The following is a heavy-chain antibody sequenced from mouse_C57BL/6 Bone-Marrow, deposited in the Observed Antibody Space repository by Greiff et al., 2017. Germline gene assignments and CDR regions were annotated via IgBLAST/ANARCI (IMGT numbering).Heavy chain of an antibody. Sequence: VQLKESGGGLVKPGGSLKLSCAASGFTFSSYAMSWVRQTPEKRLEWVATISDGGSYTYYPDNVKGRFTISRDNAKNNLYLQMSHLKSEDTAMYYCARLNWDYAMDYWGQGTSVTVSS. CDR2: ISDGGSYT. V-gene: IGHV5-4*01. CDR3: ARLNWDYAMDY. D-gene: IGHD4-1*01. J-gene: IGHJ4*01. CDR1: GFTFSSYA.